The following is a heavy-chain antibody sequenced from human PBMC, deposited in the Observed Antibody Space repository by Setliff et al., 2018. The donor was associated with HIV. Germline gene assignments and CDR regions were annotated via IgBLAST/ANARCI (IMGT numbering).Heavy chain of an antibody. Sequence: GASVKVSCKAFGYTLSNYYMHWVRQAPGQGLEWMGIINPSGGSTIYAQKFQGRVTMTRDTSTSTVYMDLRSLRSEDTAVYYCARVKSGRYPNDAFDIWGQGTMVTVSS. CDR3: ARVKSGRYPNDAFDI. J-gene: IGHJ3*02. D-gene: IGHD1-26*01. CDR1: GYTLSNYY. V-gene: IGHV1-46*01. CDR2: INPSGGST.